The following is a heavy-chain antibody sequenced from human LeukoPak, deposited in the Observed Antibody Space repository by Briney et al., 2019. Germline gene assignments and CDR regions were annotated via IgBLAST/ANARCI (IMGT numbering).Heavy chain of an antibody. CDR2: IRCERTTK. CDR1: GFSFSNYY. CDR3: ATIHSRPY. D-gene: IGHD2-15*01. J-gene: IGHJ4*02. Sequence: GGSLRLSCAASGFSFSNYYMTWIRQPPGKGLEWVAYIRCERTTKYYADSVKGRFTISRDDAKNSLFLQMNSLRAEDTAVYYWATIHSRPYWGQGTLVTVSS. V-gene: IGHV3-11*01.